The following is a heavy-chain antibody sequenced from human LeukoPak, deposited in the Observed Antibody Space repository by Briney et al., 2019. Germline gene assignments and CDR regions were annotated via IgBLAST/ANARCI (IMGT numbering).Heavy chain of an antibody. CDR1: GFTFSSYE. Sequence: PGGSLRLSCAASGFTFSSYEMNWVRQAPGKGLEWVSYISTSGSTKYYADSVKGRFTISRDNSKNTLYLQMNSLRAEDTAVYYCAKDQNYYGSGGRDYWGQGTLVTVSS. V-gene: IGHV3-48*03. CDR3: AKDQNYYGSGGRDY. J-gene: IGHJ4*02. D-gene: IGHD3-10*01. CDR2: ISTSGSTK.